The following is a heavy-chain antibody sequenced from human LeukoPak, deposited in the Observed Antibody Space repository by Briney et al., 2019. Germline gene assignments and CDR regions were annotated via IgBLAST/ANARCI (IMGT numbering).Heavy chain of an antibody. J-gene: IGHJ3*02. CDR1: GYSFTSYW. CDR3: AITEIGYCSGGSCDDAFDI. V-gene: IGHV5-51*01. CDR2: IYPGDSDT. Sequence: GESLKISCKGSGYSFTSYWIGWVRQMPGKGLKWMGIIYPGDSDTRYSPSFQGQVTISADKSISTAYLQWSSLKASDTAMYYCAITEIGYCSGGSCDDAFDIWGQGTMVTVSS. D-gene: IGHD2-15*01.